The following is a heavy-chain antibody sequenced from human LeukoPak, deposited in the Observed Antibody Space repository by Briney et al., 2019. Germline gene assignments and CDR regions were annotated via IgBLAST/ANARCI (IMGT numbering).Heavy chain of an antibody. CDR3: ARETLWSGYVFDY. Sequence: PGGSLRLSCAASGFTFSDYYMNWIRQAPGKGLEWVSYISSSGSTIYYADSVKGRFTISRDNAKNLLYLQMNSLRAEDSAVYYCARETLWSGYVFDYWGQGTLVTVSS. D-gene: IGHD3-3*01. CDR1: GFTFSDYY. V-gene: IGHV3-11*04. CDR2: ISSSGSTI. J-gene: IGHJ4*02.